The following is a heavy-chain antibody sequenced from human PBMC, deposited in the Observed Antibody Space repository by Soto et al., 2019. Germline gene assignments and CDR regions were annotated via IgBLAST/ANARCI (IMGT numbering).Heavy chain of an antibody. CDR1: GYTFTSYD. CDR3: AGGDPTFLWFGELYPYFDY. CDR2: MNPNSGNT. J-gene: IGHJ4*02. D-gene: IGHD3-10*01. V-gene: IGHV1-8*01. Sequence: ASVKVSCKASGYTFTSYDINWVRQATGQGLEWMGWMNPNSGNTGYAQKFQGRVTMTRNTSISTAYMELSSLRSEDTAVYYCAGGDPTFLWFGELYPYFDYWGQGTQVTAPQ.